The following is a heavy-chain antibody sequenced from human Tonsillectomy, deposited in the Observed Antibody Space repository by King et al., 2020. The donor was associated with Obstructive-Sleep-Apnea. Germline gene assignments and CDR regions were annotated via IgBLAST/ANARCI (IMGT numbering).Heavy chain of an antibody. V-gene: IGHV3-21*01. CDR3: ARFPAEDCGYYAYYYGMDV. D-gene: IGHD4-17*01. CDR1: GFTFSSYS. J-gene: IGHJ6*02. Sequence: VQLVESGGGLVKPGGSLRLSCAASGFTFSSYSMNWVRQAPGKGLESVSSISGSSSYINYADSVKGRFTISRDNAKNSLFLQMNSLRVGDTARYYCARFPAEDCGYYAYYYGMDVWGQGTSVTVSS. CDR2: ISGSSSYI.